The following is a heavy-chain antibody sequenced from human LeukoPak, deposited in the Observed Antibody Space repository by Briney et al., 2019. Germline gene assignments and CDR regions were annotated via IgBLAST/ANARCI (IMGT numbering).Heavy chain of an antibody. CDR3: AREQISSGSYSGFDY. Sequence: GGSLRLSCAASGFTFSSYWLSWVRQAPGKGLEWVANIKKDGSEKYYVDAVKRRCTISRDNAKHSLYLQMNSLRAEDTAGYYCAREQISSGSYSGFDYWGQGTLGTLSS. CDR2: IKKDGSEK. J-gene: IGHJ4*02. D-gene: IGHD1-26*01. V-gene: IGHV3-7*01. CDR1: GFTFSSYW.